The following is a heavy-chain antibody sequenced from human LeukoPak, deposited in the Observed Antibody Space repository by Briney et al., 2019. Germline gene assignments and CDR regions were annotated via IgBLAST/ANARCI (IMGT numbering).Heavy chain of an antibody. J-gene: IGHJ4*02. CDR1: GYTFTDYY. CDR3: ARSPDILTGENFDY. V-gene: IGHV1-2*02. D-gene: IGHD3-9*01. CDR2: INPNSGGT. Sequence: ASVKVSCKTSGYTFTDYYMHWVRQAPGQGLEWMGWINPNSGGTNYAQKFYARVTMTRDTSISTAYMELSRLRSDDTAVFYCARSPDILTGENFDYWGQGTLVTVSS.